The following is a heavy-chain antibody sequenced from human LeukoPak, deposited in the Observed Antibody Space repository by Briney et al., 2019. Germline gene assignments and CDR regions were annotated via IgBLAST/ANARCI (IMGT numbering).Heavy chain of an antibody. Sequence: SETLSLTCTVSGGSISSYYWNWIRQPPGKGLEWIGTISHTGSTYYNPSLKSRVTISVDTSMNQFSLKLSSVTAADTAVYYCARNFWTYYFDYWGQGTLVTVSS. D-gene: IGHD3/OR15-3a*01. CDR1: GGSISSYY. CDR3: ARNFWTYYFDY. CDR2: ISHTGST. V-gene: IGHV4-59*08. J-gene: IGHJ4*02.